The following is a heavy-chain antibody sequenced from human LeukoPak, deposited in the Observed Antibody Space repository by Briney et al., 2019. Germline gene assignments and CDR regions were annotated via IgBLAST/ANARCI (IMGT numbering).Heavy chain of an antibody. CDR2: ISGSGGST. J-gene: IGHJ3*02. Sequence: GGSLRLSCAASGFTFSSYGMSWVRQAPGKGLEWVSAISGSGGSTYYADSVKGRFTISRDNAKNSLYLQMNSLRAEDTAVYYCARDSDSSSWYGGAFDIWGQGTMVTVSS. V-gene: IGHV3-23*01. D-gene: IGHD6-13*01. CDR1: GFTFSSYG. CDR3: ARDSDSSSWYGGAFDI.